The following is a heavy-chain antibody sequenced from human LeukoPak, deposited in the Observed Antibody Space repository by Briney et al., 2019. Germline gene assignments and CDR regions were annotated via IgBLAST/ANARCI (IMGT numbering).Heavy chain of an antibody. CDR1: GFTFSSYA. J-gene: IGHJ4*02. V-gene: IGHV3-23*01. D-gene: IGHD3-22*01. CDR3: ARDSAYYYDSSGFSYCDY. Sequence: TGGSLRLSCAASGFTFSSYAMSWVRQAPGKGLEWVSAISGSGGSTYYADSVKGRFTISRDNSKNTLYVQLNSLSVEDTAVYYCARDSAYYYDSSGFSYCDYWGPGTLVTVSS. CDR2: ISGSGGST.